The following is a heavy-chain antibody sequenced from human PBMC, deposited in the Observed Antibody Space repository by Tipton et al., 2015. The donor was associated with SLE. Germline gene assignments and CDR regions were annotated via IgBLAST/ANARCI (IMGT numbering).Heavy chain of an antibody. D-gene: IGHD5-12*01. V-gene: IGHV4-39*01. CDR1: GGSISSTTYY. J-gene: IGHJ3*02. Sequence: LRLSCTVSGGSISSTTYYWGWIRQPPGKGLEWIGIIYYRGSSYCNPSLKSRVTISVDTSKNEFSLRLSSVTAADTAVYYCARQNRVATRGAFDIWGQGTMVSVSS. CDR2: IYYRGSS. CDR3: ARQNRVATRGAFDI.